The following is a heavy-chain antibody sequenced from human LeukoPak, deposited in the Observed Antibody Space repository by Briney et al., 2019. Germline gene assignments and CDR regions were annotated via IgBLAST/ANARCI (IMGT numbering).Heavy chain of an antibody. CDR2: INPNSGGT. D-gene: IGHD5-24*01. J-gene: IGHJ4*02. CDR3: ARVGSYGLLATITGDDTKLDY. V-gene: IGHV1-2*02. CDR1: GYTFTGYY. Sequence: ASVKVSCKASGYTFTGYYMHWVRQAPGQGLEWMGWINPNSGGTNYAQKLQGRVTMTTDTSTSTAYMELRSLRSDDTAVYYCARVGSYGLLATITGDDTKLDYWGQGTLVTVSS.